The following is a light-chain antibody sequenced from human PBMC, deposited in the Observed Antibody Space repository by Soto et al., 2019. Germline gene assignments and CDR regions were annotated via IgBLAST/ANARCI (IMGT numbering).Light chain of an antibody. CDR3: SSFTTARLYV. CDR2: GVR. Sequence: SVLTQPSSVTGSPGQSITISCTGNSNNIGAYNYVSSYQQHPGKAPRLLIHGVRNRPPGISSRFSASKSGLTASLTISGLLPEDEADYFCSSFTTARLYVFGRGTKVTVL. J-gene: IGLJ1*01. CDR1: SNNIGAYNY. V-gene: IGLV2-14*01.